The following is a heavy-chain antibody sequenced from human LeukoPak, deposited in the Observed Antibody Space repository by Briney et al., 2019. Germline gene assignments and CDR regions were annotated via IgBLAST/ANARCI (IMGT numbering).Heavy chain of an antibody. V-gene: IGHV1-18*01. CDR3: ARDLLKSGYGPYDY. CDR2: ISAYNGNT. J-gene: IGHJ4*02. D-gene: IGHD5-12*01. Sequence: ASVKVSCKASGYTFTSYGISLVRQAPGQGLEWMGWISAYNGNTNYAQKLQGRVTMTTDTSTSTAYMELRSLRSDDTAVYYCARDLLKSGYGPYDYWGQGTLVTVSS. CDR1: GYTFTSYG.